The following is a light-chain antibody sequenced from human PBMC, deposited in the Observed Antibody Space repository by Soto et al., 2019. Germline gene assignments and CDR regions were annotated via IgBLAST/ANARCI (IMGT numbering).Light chain of an antibody. CDR1: QAIRND. CDR3: LQDRNYPLT. CDR2: AAS. J-gene: IGKJ4*01. V-gene: IGKV1-6*01. Sequence: AIQLTQSPSSLSASVGDRVTITCRASQAIRNDLGWYQQKPGKAPKLLIYAASSLQSGVPARFSGSGSDTDFTLTISSLQPEDFATYYCLQDRNYPLTFGGGTKVDIK.